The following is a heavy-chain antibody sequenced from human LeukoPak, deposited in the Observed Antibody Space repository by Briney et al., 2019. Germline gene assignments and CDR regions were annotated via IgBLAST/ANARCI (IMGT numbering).Heavy chain of an antibody. J-gene: IGHJ4*02. CDR3: ARHLWFRKRPGVDFDY. D-gene: IGHD3-10*01. CDR2: IYYSGST. CDR1: GGSISSSSYY. V-gene: IGHV4-39*01. Sequence: PSETLSLTCTVSGGSISSSSYYWGWIRQPPGKGLEWIGSIYYSGSTYYNPSLKSRVTISVDTSKNQFSLKLSSVTAADTAVYYCARHLWFRKRPGVDFDYWGQGTLVTVSS.